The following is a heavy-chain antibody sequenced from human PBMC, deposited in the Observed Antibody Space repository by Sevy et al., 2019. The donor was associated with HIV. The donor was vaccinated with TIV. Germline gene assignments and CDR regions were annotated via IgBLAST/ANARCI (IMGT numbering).Heavy chain of an antibody. D-gene: IGHD6-19*01. CDR2: MNSDGTVI. Sequence: RGSLRLSCAPSGFTLSGYWMHWVRQAPGKGLEWVSYMNSDGTVIKYADFVQGRFIMSRDNAKNTLFLQMNSLTVADTALYYCVRGTSGWYGVDFWGQGTLVTVSS. CDR1: GFTLSGYW. CDR3: VRGTSGWYGVDF. J-gene: IGHJ4*02. V-gene: IGHV3-74*01.